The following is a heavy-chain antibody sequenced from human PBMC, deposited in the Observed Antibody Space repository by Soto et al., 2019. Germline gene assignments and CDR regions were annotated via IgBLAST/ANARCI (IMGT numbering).Heavy chain of an antibody. CDR1: GFTFSNYW. D-gene: IGHD3-3*01. CDR3: ATDWSVVRGDRFEY. Sequence: EVQLVESGGALVQPGGSLRLSCAGSGFTFSNYWMTWVHQAPGKGLEWVANIKQDGSEKYYVDSVKGRFTISRDNAKNSLYLQMTSLRAEDTAVYYCATDWSVVRGDRFEYWGQGTLVTVSS. J-gene: IGHJ4*02. CDR2: IKQDGSEK. V-gene: IGHV3-7*01.